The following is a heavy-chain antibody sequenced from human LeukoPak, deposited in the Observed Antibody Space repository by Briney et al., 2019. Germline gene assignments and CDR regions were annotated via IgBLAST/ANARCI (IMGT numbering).Heavy chain of an antibody. V-gene: IGHV4-39*01. Sequence: SETLSLTCTVSGGSISSSSYYWGWIRQPPGKGLEWIGSIYYSGSTYYNPSLKSRVTISVDTSKNQFSLKLSSVTAADTAVYYCARLVAQGLGHRRRLRVFDYWGQGTLVTVSS. J-gene: IGHJ4*02. CDR1: GGSISSSSYY. D-gene: IGHD3-16*01. CDR2: IYYSGST. CDR3: ARLVAQGLGHRRRLRVFDY.